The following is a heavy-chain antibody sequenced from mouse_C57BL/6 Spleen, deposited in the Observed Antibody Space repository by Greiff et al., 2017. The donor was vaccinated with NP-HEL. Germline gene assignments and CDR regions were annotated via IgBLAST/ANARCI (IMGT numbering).Heavy chain of an antibody. J-gene: IGHJ3*01. CDR1: GYTFTSYW. CDR2: IDPSDSYT. Sequence: QVQLQQPGAELVMPGASVKLSCTASGYTFTSYWMHWVKQRPEQGLEWIGEIDPSDSYTNYNQKFKGKSTLTVDKSSSTAYMQLSSLTSEDAAVYCCTREGDYDVKFACWGQAALVTASA. V-gene: IGHV1-69*01. CDR3: TREGDYDVKFAC. D-gene: IGHD2-4*01.